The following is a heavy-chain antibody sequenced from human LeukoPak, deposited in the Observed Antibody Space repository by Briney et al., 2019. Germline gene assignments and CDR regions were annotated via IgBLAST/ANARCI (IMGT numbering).Heavy chain of an antibody. CDR1: GFTFGSYW. CDR2: IRSKAYGGTT. V-gene: IGHV3-49*04. Sequence: GGSLRLSCAASGFTFGSYWMSWVRQAPGKGLEWVGFIRSKAYGGTTEYAASVKGRFTISRDDSKSIAYLQMNSLKTEDTAVYYCTRDSSGYYGSPAQFDYWGQGTLVTVSS. CDR3: TRDSSGYYGSPAQFDY. J-gene: IGHJ4*02. D-gene: IGHD3-22*01.